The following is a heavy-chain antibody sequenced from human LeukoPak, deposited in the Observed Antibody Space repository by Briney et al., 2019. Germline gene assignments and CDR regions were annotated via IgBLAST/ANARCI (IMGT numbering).Heavy chain of an antibody. CDR2: ISGSGGTT. Sequence: PGGSLRLSCAASGFTFSTYVMSWVRQAPGKGLEWVSVISGSGGTTNYADSAKGRFTISRDNSKNTLYLQMNSLRAEDTAVYYCARNFYGPYYYYGMDVWGQGTTVTVSS. CDR1: GFTFSTYV. CDR3: ARNFYGPYYYYGMDV. V-gene: IGHV3-23*01. J-gene: IGHJ6*02. D-gene: IGHD2/OR15-2a*01.